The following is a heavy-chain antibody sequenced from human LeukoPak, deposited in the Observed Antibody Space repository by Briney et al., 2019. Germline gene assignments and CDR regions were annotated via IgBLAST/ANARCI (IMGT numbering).Heavy chain of an antibody. Sequence: GASVKVSCKASGYTFTGYYMHWVRQAPGHGLEWMGWINPNSGGTNYAQKFQGRVTMTRDTSISTAYMELSRLRADDTAVYYCARDPDIQPGYMDVWGKGTTVTVSS. CDR1: GYTFTGYY. V-gene: IGHV1-2*02. CDR2: INPNSGGT. CDR3: ARDPDIQPGYMDV. J-gene: IGHJ6*03. D-gene: IGHD5-12*01.